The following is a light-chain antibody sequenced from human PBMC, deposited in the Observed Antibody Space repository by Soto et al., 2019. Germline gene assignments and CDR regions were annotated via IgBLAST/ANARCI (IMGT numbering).Light chain of an antibody. CDR3: SSYTSSSLHV. CDR1: SSDVGGYNY. Sequence: QAVVTQPASVSGSPGQSITISCTGTSSDVGGYNYVSWYQQHPGKAPKLMIYDVSNRPSGVSNPFSGSKSGNTASLTISGLQAEDEADYYCSSYTSSSLHVFGTGTKVTVL. V-gene: IGLV2-14*03. CDR2: DVS. J-gene: IGLJ1*01.